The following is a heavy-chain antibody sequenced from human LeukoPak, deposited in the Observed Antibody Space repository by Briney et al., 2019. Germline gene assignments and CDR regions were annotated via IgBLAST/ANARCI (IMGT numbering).Heavy chain of an antibody. CDR2: MNTNSGNT. CDR1: GYTFTSYD. V-gene: IGHV1-8*01. D-gene: IGHD5-24*01. CDR3: ARGLRREMATIIGN. Sequence: GAPVKVSCKASGYTFTSYDINWVRQAPGQGLEWMGWMNTNSGNTGYAQKFQGRVTMTRNTSISTAYMELSSLRSEDTAVYYCARGLRREMATIIGNWGQGTLVTVSS. J-gene: IGHJ4*02.